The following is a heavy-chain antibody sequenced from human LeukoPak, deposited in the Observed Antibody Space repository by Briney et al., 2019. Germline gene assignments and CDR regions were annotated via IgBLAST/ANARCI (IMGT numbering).Heavy chain of an antibody. D-gene: IGHD3-10*01. V-gene: IGHV4-59*01. CDR1: YDSISSYY. J-gene: IGHJ2*01. CDR3: ARHLSGNEFGEIWRYWYFDL. Sequence: SETLSLTCTVAYDSISSYYWSWIRQPPGKGLEWIGYIHNSGSTMYNPSLKSRLAMSLDTSKNQFSLNLNSVTAADTAVYYCARHLSGNEFGEIWRYWYFDLWGRGTLVSVSS. CDR2: IHNSGST.